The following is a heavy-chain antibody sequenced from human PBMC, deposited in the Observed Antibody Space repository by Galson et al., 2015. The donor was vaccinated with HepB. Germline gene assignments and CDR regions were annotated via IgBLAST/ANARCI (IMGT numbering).Heavy chain of an antibody. J-gene: IGHJ6*02. V-gene: IGHV3-30*19. CDR3: AREGYSYVLGYYYYGMDV. Sequence: SLRLSCAASGFTFSSYGMHWVRQAPGKGLEWVAVISYDGSNKYYADSVKGRFTISRDNSKNTLYLQMNSLRAEDTAVHYCAREGYSYVLGYYYYGMDVWGQGTTVTVSS. CDR2: ISYDGSNK. CDR1: GFTFSSYG. D-gene: IGHD5-18*01.